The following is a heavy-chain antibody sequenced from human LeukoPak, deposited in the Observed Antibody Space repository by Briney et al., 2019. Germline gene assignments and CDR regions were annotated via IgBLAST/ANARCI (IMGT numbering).Heavy chain of an antibody. J-gene: IGHJ6*03. D-gene: IGHD2-21*01. CDR1: GFTFSSYG. CDR2: IWYDGSNK. V-gene: IGHV3-33*01. Sequence: GGSLRLSCAASGFTFSSYGMHWVRQAPGKGLEWVAVIWYDGSNKYYADSVKGRFTISRDNSKNTLYLQMNSLRAEDTAVYYCARDAETWRVAPAYHMDVWGKGTTVTVSS. CDR3: ARDAETWRVAPAYHMDV.